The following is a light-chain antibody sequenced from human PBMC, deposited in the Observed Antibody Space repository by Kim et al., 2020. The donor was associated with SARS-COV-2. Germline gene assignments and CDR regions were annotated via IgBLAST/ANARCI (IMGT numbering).Light chain of an antibody. CDR1: KLVNRY. CDR3: QAWESDTWL. CDR2: QDD. J-gene: IGLJ3*02. Sequence: SPGQATPITCSGDKLVNRYACLYQHKPGQSPVVVLFQDDKRPSGIPERFSGSNSGHRATLTISGTQAIDEADYYCQAWESDTWLFGGGTQLTVL. V-gene: IGLV3-1*01.